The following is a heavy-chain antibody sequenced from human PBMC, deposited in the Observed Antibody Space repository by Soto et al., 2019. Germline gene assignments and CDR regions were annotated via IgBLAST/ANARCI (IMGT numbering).Heavy chain of an antibody. J-gene: IGHJ4*02. CDR2: IYYSGST. V-gene: IGHV4-31*03. D-gene: IGHD3-22*01. CDR1: GGSISSGGYY. Sequence: SETLSLTCTGSGGSISSGGYYWSWIRQHPGKGLEWIGYIYYSGSTYYNPSLKSRVTISVDTSKNQFSLKLSSVTAADTAVYYCPRGQVESPYYGSSGRGYYFDYWGQGTLVTVSS. CDR3: PRGQVESPYYGSSGRGYYFDY.